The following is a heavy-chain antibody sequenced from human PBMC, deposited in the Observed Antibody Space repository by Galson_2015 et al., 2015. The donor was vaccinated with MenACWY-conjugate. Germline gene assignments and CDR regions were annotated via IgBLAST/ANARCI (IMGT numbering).Heavy chain of an antibody. V-gene: IGHV3-23*01. J-gene: IGHJ6*04. CDR1: GSTSSIYD. CDR2: IGASGASRDT. Sequence: SLRLSCAASGSTSSIYDMTWVRQAPGKGLDWVSSIGASGASRDTYYADSVKGRFTVSRDNSKNMLYLQMSTLRVEDTAVYFCAKGWRNLDVWGKGTTVTVSS. D-gene: IGHD1-14*01. CDR3: AKGWRNLDV.